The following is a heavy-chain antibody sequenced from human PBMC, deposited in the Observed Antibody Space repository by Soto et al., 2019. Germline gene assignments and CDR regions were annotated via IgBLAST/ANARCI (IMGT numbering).Heavy chain of an antibody. CDR2: IIPIFGTA. Sequence: QGPLVQSGTEVKKPGSSVKVSCKASEGTFSNYAIHWVRQAPGQGLEWMGGIIPIFGTANYPQEFQGRVPITAAESRRTAYMELTSLRSADTALYFCAMGITVVSLSYFDLWGRGTLVTGSS. V-gene: IGHV1-69*01. J-gene: IGHJ2*01. D-gene: IGHD3-16*01. CDR3: AMGITVVSLSYFDL. CDR1: EGTFSNYA.